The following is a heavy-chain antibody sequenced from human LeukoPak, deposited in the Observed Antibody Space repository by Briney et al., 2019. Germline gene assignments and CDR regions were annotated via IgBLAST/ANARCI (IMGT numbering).Heavy chain of an antibody. CDR1: GGSISSYY. CDR3: ARSPLWFGVPYGMDV. D-gene: IGHD3-10*01. V-gene: IGHV4-59*01. Sequence: SETLSLTCTVSGGSISSYYWSWIRQPPGKGLEWIGYIYYSGSTNYNPSLKSRVTISVDTSKNQFSLKLSSVTAADTAVYYCARSPLWFGVPYGMDVWGQGATVTVSS. J-gene: IGHJ6*02. CDR2: IYYSGST.